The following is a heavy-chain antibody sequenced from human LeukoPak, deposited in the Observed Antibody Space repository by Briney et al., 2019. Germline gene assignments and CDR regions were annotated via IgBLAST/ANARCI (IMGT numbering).Heavy chain of an antibody. CDR2: IIPIFGTA. CDR3: ARAPHCGSDCYTWEYDY. Sequence: VKVSCKASGYTFTGYYMHWVRPAPGQGLEWMGGIIPIFGTAKYAQKFQGRVTITADASTSTAYMELSSLRSEDSAVYYCARAPHCGSDCYTWEYDYWGQGTLVTVSS. CDR1: GYTFTGYY. D-gene: IGHD2-21*02. V-gene: IGHV1-69*13. J-gene: IGHJ4*02.